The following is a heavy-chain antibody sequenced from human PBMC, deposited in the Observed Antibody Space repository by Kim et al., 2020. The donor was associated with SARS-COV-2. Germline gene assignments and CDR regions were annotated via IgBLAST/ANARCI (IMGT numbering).Heavy chain of an antibody. CDR2: IYYSGST. D-gene: IGHD1-20*01. Sequence: SETLSLTCAVSGGSISSGGYSWSWIRQPPGKGLEWIGYIYYSGSTYYNPSLKSRVTISVDRSKNQFSLKLSSVTAADTAVYYCAREYYNRWTGGMDVWGQGTTVTVSS. CDR3: AREYYNRWTGGMDV. CDR1: GGSISSGGYS. V-gene: IGHV4-30-2*01. J-gene: IGHJ6*02.